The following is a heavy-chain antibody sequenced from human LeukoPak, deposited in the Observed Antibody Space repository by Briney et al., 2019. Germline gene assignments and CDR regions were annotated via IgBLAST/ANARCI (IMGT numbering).Heavy chain of an antibody. CDR1: DGSISSRY. CDR2: IYYSGSF. J-gene: IGHJ2*01. V-gene: IGHV4-59*11. D-gene: IGHD3-9*01. Sequence: SETLSLTCTVSDGSISSRYWSWIRQPPGKGLEWMAYIYYSGSFDYNPSLKGRATISIGTSQNQMSLRLNSVTAADTAVYYCARMNHDLLTGPNWYFDLWGRGTLVTVTS. CDR3: ARMNHDLLTGPNWYFDL.